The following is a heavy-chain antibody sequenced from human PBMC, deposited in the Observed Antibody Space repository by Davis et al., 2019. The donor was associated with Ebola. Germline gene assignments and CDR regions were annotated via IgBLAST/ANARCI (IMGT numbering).Heavy chain of an antibody. CDR1: GGSISSYY. CDR3: AAYYDILPNGYYFDY. CDR2: IYYSGST. Sequence: MPSETLSLTCTVSGGSISSYYWSWIRQPPGKGLEWIGYIYYSGSTNYNPSLKSRVTISIDTSKNQFSLKLSSVTAADTAVYYCAAYYDILPNGYYFDYWGRGTLVTVSS. V-gene: IGHV4-59*12. D-gene: IGHD3-9*01. J-gene: IGHJ4*02.